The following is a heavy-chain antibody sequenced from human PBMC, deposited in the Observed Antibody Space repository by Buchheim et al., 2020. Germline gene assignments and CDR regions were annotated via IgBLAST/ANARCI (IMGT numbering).Heavy chain of an antibody. CDR3: TVRSRTDY. D-gene: IGHD3-3*01. CDR2: ISSGSSSI. J-gene: IGHJ4*02. V-gene: IGHV3-48*01. Sequence: EVQLVESGGGLVQPGGSLRLSCAASGFTFSSYGMNWVRQAPGKGLEWLSYISSGSSSIYYADSVKGRFTISRDNAKNPLYLQMNSLRAEDTAVYYCTVRSRTDYWGQGTL. CDR1: GFTFSSYG.